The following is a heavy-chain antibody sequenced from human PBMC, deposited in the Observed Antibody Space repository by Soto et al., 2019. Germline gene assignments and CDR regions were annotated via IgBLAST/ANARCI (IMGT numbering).Heavy chain of an antibody. CDR3: ARGRYGDY. D-gene: IGHD1-1*01. CDR2: ISAHNGNT. CDR1: GYTFTSYG. V-gene: IGHV1-18*01. Sequence: QVHLVQYGAEVKKPGASVMVSCKASGYTFTSYGITWVRQAPGHGLEWMGWISAHNGNTDYAQKLQGRVIVTRDTSTSTAYMELRSLISDDTAVYYCARGRYGDYWGQGALVTVSS. J-gene: IGHJ4*02.